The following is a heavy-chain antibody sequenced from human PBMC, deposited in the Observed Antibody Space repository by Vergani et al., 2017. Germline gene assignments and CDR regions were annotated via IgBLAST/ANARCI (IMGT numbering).Heavy chain of an antibody. CDR3: ARGGYDFWSGYYKDRYYYYMDV. CDR1: GGSFSGYY. J-gene: IGHJ6*03. CDR2: INHSGST. Sequence: QVQLQQWGAGLLKPSETLSLTCAVYGGSFSGYYWSWIRQPPGKGLEWIGEINHSGSTNYNPSLKSRVTISVDTSKNQFSLKLSSVTAADTAVYYCARGGYDFWSGYYKDRYYYYMDVWGKGTTVTVSS. D-gene: IGHD3-3*01. V-gene: IGHV4-34*01.